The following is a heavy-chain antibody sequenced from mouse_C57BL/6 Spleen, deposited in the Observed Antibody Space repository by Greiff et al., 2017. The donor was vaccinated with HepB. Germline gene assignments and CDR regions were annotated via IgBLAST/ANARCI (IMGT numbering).Heavy chain of an antibody. J-gene: IGHJ4*01. D-gene: IGHD2-1*01. CDR2: ISSGGDYI. CDR3: TRGGNQFFYYYAMDY. CDR1: GFTFSSYA. V-gene: IGHV5-9-1*02. Sequence: EVMLVESGEGLVKPGGSLKLSCAASGFTFSSYAMSWVRQTPEKRLEWVAYISSGGDYIYYADTVKGRFTISRDNARNTLYLQMSSLKSEDTAMYYCTRGGNQFFYYYAMDYWGQGTSVTVSS.